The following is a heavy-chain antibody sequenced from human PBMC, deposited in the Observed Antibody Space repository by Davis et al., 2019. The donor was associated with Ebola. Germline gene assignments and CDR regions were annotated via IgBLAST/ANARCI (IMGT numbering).Heavy chain of an antibody. CDR2: ISGSGGST. Sequence: GESLKISCAASGFTFSSYAMSWVRQAPGKGLEWVSAISGSGGSTYYADSVKGRFTISRDNSKNTLYLQMNSLRAEDTAVYYCAKDGIGGPVDAFDIWGQGTMVTVSS. CDR1: GFTFSSYA. CDR3: AKDGIGGPVDAFDI. V-gene: IGHV3-23*01. D-gene: IGHD1-1*01. J-gene: IGHJ3*02.